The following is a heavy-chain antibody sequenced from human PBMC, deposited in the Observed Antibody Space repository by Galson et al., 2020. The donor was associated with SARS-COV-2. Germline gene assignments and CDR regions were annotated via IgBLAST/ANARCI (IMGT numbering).Heavy chain of an antibody. Sequence: GGSLRLTCAASGFTFSDYYMNWIRQAPGKGLEWVSYISDRTIYTNYADSVKGRFAISRDNAKNSLYLQMNSLRAEDTAVYYCARDQYPLYSSSTGFGMDVWGQGTTVTVSS. CDR2: ISDRTIYT. V-gene: IGHV3-11*06. CDR1: GFTFSDYY. CDR3: ARDQYPLYSSSTGFGMDV. J-gene: IGHJ6*02. D-gene: IGHD6-13*01.